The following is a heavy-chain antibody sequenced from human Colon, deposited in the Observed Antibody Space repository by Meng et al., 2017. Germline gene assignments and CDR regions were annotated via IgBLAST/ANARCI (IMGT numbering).Heavy chain of an antibody. V-gene: IGHV3-7*01. CDR1: GFTFSKYW. Sequence: VELVECGGGWVQPGGSLRLACKVSGFTFSKYWMSWVRQAPGKGLEWVGNIKQDGTEKNYVESVKGRFTISRDNAKNSLYLQINSLRAEDTAVYYCRGYRYWGQGTLVTVSS. D-gene: IGHD3-16*02. J-gene: IGHJ4*02. CDR2: IKQDGTEK. CDR3: RGYRY.